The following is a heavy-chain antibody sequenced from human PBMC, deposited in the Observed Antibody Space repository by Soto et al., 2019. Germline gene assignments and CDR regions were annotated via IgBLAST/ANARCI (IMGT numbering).Heavy chain of an antibody. J-gene: IGHJ4*02. CDR2: IIPIFGTA. CDR1: GGTFSSYA. V-gene: IGHV1-69*13. D-gene: IGHD2-15*01. CDR3: ARLYCSGGSCYYYFDY. Sequence: SVKVSCKASGGTFSSYAISWVRQAPGQGLEWMGGIIPIFGTANYALKFQGRVTITADESTSTAYMELSSLRSEDTAVYYCARLYCSGGSCYYYFDYWGQGTLVTVSS.